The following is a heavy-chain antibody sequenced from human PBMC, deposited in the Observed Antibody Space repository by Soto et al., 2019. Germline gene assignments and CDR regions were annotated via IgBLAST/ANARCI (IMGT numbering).Heavy chain of an antibody. V-gene: IGHV1-8*01. D-gene: IGHD6-13*01. Sequence: QVQLVQSGAEVKKPGASVKVSCKASVYTFTSYDIHWVRQDTGQGLEWMGWMNPNSGNTGYAQKFQGRVTMTRNTSISTAYMELSSRRSEGTAVYYCAGERSSAGTGWFDPWGQGTLVTVSS. CDR3: AGERSSAGTGWFDP. CDR2: MNPNSGNT. J-gene: IGHJ5*02. CDR1: VYTFTSYD.